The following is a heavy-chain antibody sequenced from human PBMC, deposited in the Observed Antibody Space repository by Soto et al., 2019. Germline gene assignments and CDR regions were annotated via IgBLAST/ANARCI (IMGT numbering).Heavy chain of an antibody. V-gene: IGHV3-74*01. CDR1: GFPFSSYW. J-gene: IGHJ5*02. D-gene: IGHD6-13*01. Sequence: GGSLRLSCAASGFPFSSYWMHLVRQSPGKGLVWVSRINIDGSSTSYADSVKGRFTISRDKAKNTLYLQMKSLRAEDKAVYYCARDRYSRSGYWFDPWGHGHRVTFSS. CDR3: ARDRYSRSGYWFDP. CDR2: INIDGSST.